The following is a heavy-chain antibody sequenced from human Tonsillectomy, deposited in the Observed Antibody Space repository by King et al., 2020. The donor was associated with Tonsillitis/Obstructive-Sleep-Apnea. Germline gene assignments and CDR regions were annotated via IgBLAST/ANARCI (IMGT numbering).Heavy chain of an antibody. J-gene: IGHJ4*02. CDR2: INHSGST. CDR3: ARGDLFTGYYASNDFEY. CDR1: GGSFSAYY. D-gene: IGHD3-9*01. Sequence: VQLQQWGAGLLKPSETLSLTCAVYGGSFSAYYWSWIRQPPGKGLEWIGEINHSGSTKYNPSLKSRVIISLDTSKNQFSLKLSSVTAADTAVYYCARGDLFTGYYASNDFEYWGQGTLVTVSA. V-gene: IGHV4-34*01.